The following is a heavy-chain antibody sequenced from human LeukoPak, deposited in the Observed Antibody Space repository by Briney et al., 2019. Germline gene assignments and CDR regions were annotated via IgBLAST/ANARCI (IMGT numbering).Heavy chain of an antibody. Sequence: SETLSLTCTVSGGSISSGDYYWSWIRQPPGKGLEWIGYIYYSGSTNYNPSLKSRVTISVDTSKNQFSLKLSSVTAADTAVYYCARETDILTGLNYFDYWGQGTLVTASS. CDR2: IYYSGST. D-gene: IGHD3-9*01. CDR1: GGSISSGDYY. J-gene: IGHJ4*02. CDR3: ARETDILTGLNYFDY. V-gene: IGHV4-61*08.